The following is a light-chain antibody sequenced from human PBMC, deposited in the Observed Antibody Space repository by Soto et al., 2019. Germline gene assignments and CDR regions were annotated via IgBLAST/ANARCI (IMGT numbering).Light chain of an antibody. CDR1: SSDVGGYDY. CDR3: SSYAGSDNVV. CDR2: AVS. J-gene: IGLJ2*01. Sequence: QSALTQPPSASGSPGQSVIISCTGTSSDVGGYDYVSWYQQHPGKAPKLMIYAVSQRPSGVPDRFSGSKSGNTASLTVSGLQAEDEADYYCSSYAGSDNVVFGGGTKLTVL. V-gene: IGLV2-8*01.